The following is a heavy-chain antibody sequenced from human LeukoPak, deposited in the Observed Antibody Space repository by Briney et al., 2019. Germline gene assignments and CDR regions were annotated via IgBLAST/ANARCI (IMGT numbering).Heavy chain of an antibody. V-gene: IGHV4-34*01. D-gene: IGHD3-10*01. J-gene: IGHJ4*02. CDR2: INHSGST. CDR1: GGSFSGYY. CDR3: ARITMVRGVITRRYFDY. Sequence: ASETLSLTCAVYGGSFSGYYWSWIRQPPGKGLEWIGEINHSGSTNYSPSLKSRVTISVDTSKNQFSLKLSSVTAADTAVYYCARITMVRGVITRRYFDYWGQGTLVTVSS.